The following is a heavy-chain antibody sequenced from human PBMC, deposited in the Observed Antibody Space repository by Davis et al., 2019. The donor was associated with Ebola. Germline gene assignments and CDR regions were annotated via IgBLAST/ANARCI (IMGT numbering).Heavy chain of an antibody. CDR1: RYTFTSSG. CDR2: ISGYSGDT. D-gene: IGHD3-22*01. CDR3: AKDSSSWYYFDDGGYPFDD. J-gene: IGHJ4*02. V-gene: IGHV1-18*01. Sequence: ASVKVSCKASRYTFTSSGISWVRQAPGHALEWLGWISGYSGDTKYEQKVQDRVTLTTDTSTNTAYMELRSLRSDDTAVYYCAKDSSSWYYFDDGGYPFDDWGQGTLVIVSS.